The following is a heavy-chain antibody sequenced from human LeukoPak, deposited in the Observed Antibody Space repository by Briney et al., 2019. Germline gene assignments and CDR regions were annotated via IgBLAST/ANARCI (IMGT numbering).Heavy chain of an antibody. J-gene: IGHJ3*02. Sequence: SETLSLTCAVSGGSISSSNWWSWVRQPAGKGLEWIGRISPSGSTKYNPSLKSRVTISVDTSKNQFSLRLSSVTAADPAVYYCAREFWNYRSGNLQAFDIWGQGTMVTVSS. CDR2: ISPSGST. CDR3: AREFWNYRSGNLQAFDI. V-gene: IGHV4-4*02. CDR1: GGSISSSNW. D-gene: IGHD3-10*01.